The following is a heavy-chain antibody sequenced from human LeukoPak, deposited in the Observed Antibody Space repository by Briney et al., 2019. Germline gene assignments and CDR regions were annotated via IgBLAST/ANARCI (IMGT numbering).Heavy chain of an antibody. Sequence: GASVKVSCEASGYTFTGYGISWVRQAPGQGLEWMGWISAYNGNTDYAHTLQGRVTMTTDNSTNTAYMELRSLRADDTAVYYCARASDLGYCTNRVCYTYYYHYMDVWGKGTTVTVAS. CDR3: ARASDLGYCTNRVCYTYYYHYMDV. J-gene: IGHJ6*03. CDR1: GYTFTGYG. V-gene: IGHV1-18*01. CDR2: ISAYNGNT. D-gene: IGHD2-8*01.